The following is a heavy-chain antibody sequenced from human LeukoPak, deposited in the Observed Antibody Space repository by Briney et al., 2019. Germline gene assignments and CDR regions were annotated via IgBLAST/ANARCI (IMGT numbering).Heavy chain of an antibody. CDR2: INPNSGGT. CDR1: GYTFTDYY. CDR3: ARDLTGSRCRGGSCYFMFGY. Sequence: ASVKVSCKASGYTFTDYYTHWVRQAPGQGLEWMGCINPNSGGTNYAQNLQGRVTMTTDTSTSTAYMELRSLRSDDTAVYFCARDLTGSRCRGGSCYFMFGYWGQGTLVTVSS. D-gene: IGHD2-15*01. J-gene: IGHJ4*02. V-gene: IGHV1-2*02.